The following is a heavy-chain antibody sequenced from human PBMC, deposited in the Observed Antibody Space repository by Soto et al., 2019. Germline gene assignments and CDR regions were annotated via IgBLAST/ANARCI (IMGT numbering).Heavy chain of an antibody. Sequence: GGSLRLSCAASGFTFSNAWMSWVRQAPGKGLEWVGRIKSKTDGGTTDYAAPVKGRFTISGDDSKNTLYLQMNSLKTEDTAVNYCTTVSREKPYYYYYYYMDVWGKGTTVTVSS. CDR2: IKSKTDGGTT. J-gene: IGHJ6*03. CDR1: GFTFSNAW. CDR3: TTVSREKPYYYYYYYMDV. V-gene: IGHV3-15*01.